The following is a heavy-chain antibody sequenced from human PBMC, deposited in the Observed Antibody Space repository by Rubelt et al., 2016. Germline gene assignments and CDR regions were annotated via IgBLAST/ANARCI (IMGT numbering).Heavy chain of an antibody. Sequence: EVQLVESGGGLVKPGGSLRLSCAASGFTFSSYSMNWVRQAPGKGLEWVSSISSSSSYIYYADSVKGRFTISRDNAKNSLYLQMNSLRDEDTAVYYCARRWNYYDSSGYPPMDVWGQGTTVAVSS. CDR3: ARRWNYYDSSGYPPMDV. D-gene: IGHD3-22*01. CDR2: ISSSSSYI. CDR1: GFTFSSYS. J-gene: IGHJ6*02. V-gene: IGHV3-21*01.